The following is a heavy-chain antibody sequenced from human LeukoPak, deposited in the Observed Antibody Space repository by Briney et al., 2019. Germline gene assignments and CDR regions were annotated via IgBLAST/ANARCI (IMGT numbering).Heavy chain of an antibody. CDR3: ARDSGLGPTWHPFDH. Sequence: GASVKVSCKASGYNFTDYYIHWVRQAPGQGVEWMGWINPKSGDTNYAQKFRGRVTMTGDTSISTAYMELSGLRSDDTAVYYCARDSGLGPTWHPFDHWGQGTPVTVSS. CDR2: INPKSGDT. V-gene: IGHV1-2*02. CDR1: GYNFTDYY. D-gene: IGHD1-26*01. J-gene: IGHJ4*02.